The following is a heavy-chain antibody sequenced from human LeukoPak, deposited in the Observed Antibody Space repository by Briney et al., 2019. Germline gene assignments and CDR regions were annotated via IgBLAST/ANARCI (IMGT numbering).Heavy chain of an antibody. Sequence: GSLRLFCAASGFTFDDYGMSWVRQAPGKGLEWVSGINWNGGSTGYADSVKGRFTISRDNAKNSLYLQMNSLRAEDTAVYYCAKPTRGDGSFLIDYWGQGTLVTVSS. V-gene: IGHV3-20*04. CDR3: AKPTRGDGSFLIDY. J-gene: IGHJ4*02. CDR2: INWNGGST. D-gene: IGHD1-26*01. CDR1: GFTFDDYG.